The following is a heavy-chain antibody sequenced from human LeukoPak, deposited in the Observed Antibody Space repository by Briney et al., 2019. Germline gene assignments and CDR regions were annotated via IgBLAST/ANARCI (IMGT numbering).Heavy chain of an antibody. D-gene: IGHD5-18*01. CDR1: GYSLTSGYY. J-gene: IGHJ4*02. Sequence: SETLSLICIVSGYSLTSGYYWGWIRQPPGKGLEWIGEINHSGNTNSNPSLKSRVTISVDASKNQFSLKLSSVTAADTAVYYCARRRYGYNVGYFDYWGQGTLVTVSS. CDR3: ARRRYGYNVGYFDY. V-gene: IGHV4-38-2*02. CDR2: INHSGNT.